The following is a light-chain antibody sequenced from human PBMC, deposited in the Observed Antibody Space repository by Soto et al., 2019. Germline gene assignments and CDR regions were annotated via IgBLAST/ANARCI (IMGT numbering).Light chain of an antibody. J-gene: IGKJ4*02. CDR1: QSVAGNY. V-gene: IGKV3-20*01. Sequence: IVLTQSPGPLSLSPGERATLSCRASQSVAGNYVVWYQQKPGQGPRLLIYGASIRATGIPDRFSGSGSRTDFTITIRRLEPEDFEVYYCQPDGNSPLTGGGGTRVEIK. CDR3: QPDGNSPLT. CDR2: GAS.